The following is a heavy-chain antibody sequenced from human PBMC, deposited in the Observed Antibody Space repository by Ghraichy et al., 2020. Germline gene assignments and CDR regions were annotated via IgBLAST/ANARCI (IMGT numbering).Heavy chain of an antibody. J-gene: IGHJ1*01. V-gene: IGHV3-53*01. CDR1: GFTVSSNY. CDR2: IYSGGST. Sequence: GESLNISCAASGFTVSSNYMSWVRQAPGKGLEWVSVIYSGGSTYYADSVKGRFTISRDNSNNTLYLQMNSLRAEDTAVYYCARAHLEEYFQHWGQGTLVTVSS. CDR3: ARAHLEEYFQH.